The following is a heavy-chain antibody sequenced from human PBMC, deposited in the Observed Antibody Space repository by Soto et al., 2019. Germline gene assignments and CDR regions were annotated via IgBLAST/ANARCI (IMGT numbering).Heavy chain of an antibody. CDR1: GDSVSSNSAA. CDR2: TYYRSKWYN. D-gene: IGHD6-6*01. V-gene: IGHV6-1*01. CDR3: ARGGPEYSCLRYYYYSYGTDF. J-gene: IGHJ6*02. Sequence: SXTLSLTCAISGDSVSSNSAAWNWIRQSPSRGLEWLGRTYYRSKWYNDYAVSVKSRITINPDTSKNQFSLQLNSVTPEDTAVYYCARGGPEYSCLRYYYYSYGTDFWCPGLMVTVSS.